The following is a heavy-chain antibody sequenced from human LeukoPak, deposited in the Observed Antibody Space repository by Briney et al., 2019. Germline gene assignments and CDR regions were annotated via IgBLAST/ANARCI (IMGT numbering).Heavy chain of an antibody. J-gene: IGHJ4*02. CDR3: AKERAWMIVVVTPFDY. CDR2: IRYDGSNK. D-gene: IGHD3-22*01. V-gene: IGHV3-30*02. CDR1: GFTFSSYG. Sequence: GGSLRLSCAASGFTFSSYGMHWVRQAPGKGLEWVAFIRYDGSNKYYADSVKGRFTISRDNSKNTLYLQMNSLRAEDTAVYYCAKERAWMIVVVTPFDYWGQGTLVTVSS.